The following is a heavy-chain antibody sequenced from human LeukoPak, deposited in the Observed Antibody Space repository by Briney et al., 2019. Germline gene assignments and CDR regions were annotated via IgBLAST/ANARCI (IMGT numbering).Heavy chain of an antibody. CDR2: IHYTGST. CDR1: GGSINGYY. V-gene: IGHV4-59*08. D-gene: IGHD2-2*01. CDR3: ARLSKDTVVLPAAMAHYFDY. J-gene: IGHJ4*02. Sequence: PSETLSLTCTVSGGSINGYYWSWIRQPQGKGLQFIGYIHYTGSTNYNPSLESRVTLSVDTSKNQFSLKLRSVTAADTAVYYCARLSKDTVVLPAAMAHYFDYWGQGTLVTVSS.